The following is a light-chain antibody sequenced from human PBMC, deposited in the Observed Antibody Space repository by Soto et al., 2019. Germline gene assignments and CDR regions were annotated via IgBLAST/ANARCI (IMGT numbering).Light chain of an antibody. V-gene: IGKV1-33*01. CDR3: QQYDNLPPFT. CDR1: QDISNY. Sequence: DIQMTQSPSSLSASVGDRVTITCQASQDISNYLNWYQQKPGKAPKLLIYDASNLETGVPSRFSGSGSGTDFTLTISNLQPEDIATYYCQQYDNLPPFTFGPGTKVDIK. CDR2: DAS. J-gene: IGKJ3*01.